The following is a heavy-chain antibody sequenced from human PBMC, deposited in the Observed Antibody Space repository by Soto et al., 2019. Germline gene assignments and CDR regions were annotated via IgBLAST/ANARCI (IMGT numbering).Heavy chain of an antibody. Sequence: AASVKVSCKASGYTFTSYGISWVRQAPGQGLEWMGWISAYNGNTNYAQKLQGRVTMTTDTSTSTAYMELRSLRSDDTAVYYCARVVPDFWSGYQKYYYYGMDVWGQGTTVTVSS. CDR3: ARVVPDFWSGYQKYYYYGMDV. CDR2: ISAYNGNT. V-gene: IGHV1-18*01. CDR1: GYTFTSYG. D-gene: IGHD3-3*01. J-gene: IGHJ6*02.